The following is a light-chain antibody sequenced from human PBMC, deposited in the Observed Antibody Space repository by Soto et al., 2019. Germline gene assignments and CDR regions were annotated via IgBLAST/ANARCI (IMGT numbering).Light chain of an antibody. Sequence: DIQMTQSPASLSASVGDRVTIPCRASPRITNSLNWYQQKPGRAHNLLISAASSLQRGAPSRFSGSGSGTDFTLTISSLQPDDFATYYCQQTYSPPFTFGPGTKVDIK. V-gene: IGKV1-39*01. CDR1: PRITNS. CDR3: QQTYSPPFT. CDR2: AAS. J-gene: IGKJ3*01.